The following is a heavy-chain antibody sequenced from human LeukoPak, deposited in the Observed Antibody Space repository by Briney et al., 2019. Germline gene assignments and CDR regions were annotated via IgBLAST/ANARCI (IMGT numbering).Heavy chain of an antibody. CDR2: ISDYP. CDR1: GFSFNTFA. D-gene: IGHD3-16*01. CDR3: TKDSQGSYDGFWYGTYGMDV. Sequence: PGGSLRLSCVASGFSFNTFALTWVRQAPGKGLEWVSTISDYPHYADSVRGRFTISRDKYRKTVFLQMNSLTPEDAATYYCTKDSQGSYDGFWYGTYGMDVWGQGTTVTVSS. V-gene: IGHV3-23*05. J-gene: IGHJ6*02.